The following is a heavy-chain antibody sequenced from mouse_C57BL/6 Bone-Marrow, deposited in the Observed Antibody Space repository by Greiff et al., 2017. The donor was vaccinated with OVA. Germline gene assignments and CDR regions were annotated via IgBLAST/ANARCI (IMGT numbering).Heavy chain of an antibody. V-gene: IGHV14-4*01. CDR3: TTMRGNTWFAY. J-gene: IGHJ3*01. CDR2: IAPENGDT. Sequence: VQLKESGAELVRPGASVKLSCTASGFNIKDDYMHWVKQRPEPGLEWIGWIAPENGDTEYASKFQGKATITADTSSNTAYLQLSSLTSEDTAVYYCTTMRGNTWFAYWGQGTLVTVSA. CDR1: GFNIKDDY. D-gene: IGHD2-1*01.